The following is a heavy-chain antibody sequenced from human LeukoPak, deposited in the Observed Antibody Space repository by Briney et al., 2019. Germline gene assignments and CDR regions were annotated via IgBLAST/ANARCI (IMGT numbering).Heavy chain of an antibody. J-gene: IGHJ4*02. Sequence: ASVKVSCKASGYTFTGYYMHWVRQAPGQGLEWMGWINPNSGGTNYAQKFQGWVTMTRDTSISTAYMELSSLRSEDTAVYYCAREVAAAPNPYYFDYWGQGTLVTVSS. D-gene: IGHD6-13*01. CDR1: GYTFTGYY. CDR2: INPNSGGT. CDR3: AREVAAAPNPYYFDY. V-gene: IGHV1-2*04.